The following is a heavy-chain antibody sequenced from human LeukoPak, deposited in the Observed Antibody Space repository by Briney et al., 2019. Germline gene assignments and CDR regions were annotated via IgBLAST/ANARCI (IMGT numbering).Heavy chain of an antibody. CDR3: ARVRVRGVIAAFDY. J-gene: IGHJ4*02. CDR2: ISSSSSTI. D-gene: IGHD3-10*01. Sequence: GGSLRLSCAASGFTFSSYSMNWVRQAPGKGLEWVSYISSSSSTIYCADSVKGRFTISRDNAKNSLYLQMNSLRDEDTAVYYCARVRVRGVIAAFDYWGQGTLVTVSS. V-gene: IGHV3-48*02. CDR1: GFTFSSYS.